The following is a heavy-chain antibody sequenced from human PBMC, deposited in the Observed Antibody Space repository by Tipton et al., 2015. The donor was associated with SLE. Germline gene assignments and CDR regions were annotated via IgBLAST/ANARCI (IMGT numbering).Heavy chain of an antibody. J-gene: IGHJ4*02. CDR1: GGSFTAYS. CDR3: VRSGRWAEYGEM. CDR2: VDGTGIT. D-gene: IGHD4-17*01. V-gene: IGHV4-34*01. Sequence: TLSLTCALNGGSFTAYSWTWIRQPPGKGLEYIGEVDGTGITNYHPSLKSRTSISPDASKSQVSLTLHSVTAADTAVYYCVRSGRWAEYGEMWGQGTLVAVSS.